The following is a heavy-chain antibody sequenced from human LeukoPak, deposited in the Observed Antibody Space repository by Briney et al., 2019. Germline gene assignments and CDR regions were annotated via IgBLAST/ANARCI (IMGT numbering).Heavy chain of an antibody. Sequence: GESLKISCKGSGYSFTSYWIGWVRQMPGKGLEWMTTIFPGDSETRYSPSFQGHVTTSVDKSISTAYLQWSSLEASDTAMYYCARQYPPSVSYSRAFDIWGQGTMVTVSS. CDR1: GYSFTSYW. J-gene: IGHJ3*02. V-gene: IGHV5-51*01. CDR2: IFPGDSET. D-gene: IGHD2-15*01. CDR3: ARQYPPSVSYSRAFDI.